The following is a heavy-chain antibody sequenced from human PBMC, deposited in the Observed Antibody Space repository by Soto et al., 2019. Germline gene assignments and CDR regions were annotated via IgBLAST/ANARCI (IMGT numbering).Heavy chain of an antibody. V-gene: IGHV4-59*01. CDR1: GASIRSFF. J-gene: IGHJ6*02. D-gene: IGHD1-26*01. Sequence: PSETLSLTCTVSGASIRSFFWTWIRQPPGRGLEWIGNIYYSVSTNYNPSMKNRVTMSVDTSKNQFSLMLTSVTAADTAVYYCARPSGSYSYYYGMDVWGQGTTVTVPS. CDR3: ARPSGSYSYYYGMDV. CDR2: IYYSVST.